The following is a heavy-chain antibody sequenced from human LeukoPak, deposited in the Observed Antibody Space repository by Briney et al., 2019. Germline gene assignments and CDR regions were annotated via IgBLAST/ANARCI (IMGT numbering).Heavy chain of an antibody. CDR2: ISGSGDST. J-gene: IGHJ4*02. D-gene: IGHD6-6*01. CDR3: ARDSSSNDY. Sequence: GGSLRLSCAASGFTFSSYALSWVRQAPGKGLEWVSVISGSGDSTYYADSVKGRFTISRDNAKNSLYLQMNSLRAEDTAVYYCARDSSSNDYWGQGTLVTVSS. CDR1: GFTFSSYA. V-gene: IGHV3-23*01.